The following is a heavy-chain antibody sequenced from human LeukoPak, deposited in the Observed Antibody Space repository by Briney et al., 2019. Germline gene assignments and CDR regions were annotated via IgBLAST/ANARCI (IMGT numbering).Heavy chain of an antibody. CDR3: ARSEGSSDYFDY. CDR1: GFTFSSYA. D-gene: IGHD6-6*01. V-gene: IGHV3-30-3*01. J-gene: IGHJ4*02. Sequence: GGSLRLSCAASGFTFSSYAMHWVRQAPGKGLEWVAVISYDGSNKYYADSVKGRFTISRDNSKNTLYLQMNSLRAEDTAVYYCARSEGSSDYFDYWGQGTLVTVSS. CDR2: ISYDGSNK.